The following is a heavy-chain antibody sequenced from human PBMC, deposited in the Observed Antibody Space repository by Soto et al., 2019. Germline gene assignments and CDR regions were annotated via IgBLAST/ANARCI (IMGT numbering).Heavy chain of an antibody. J-gene: IGHJ6*02. D-gene: IGHD3-9*01. V-gene: IGHV5-10-1*01. Sequence: PGESLKISCKGSGYSFTSYWISWVRQMPGKGLEWMGRIDPSDSYTNYSPSFQGHVTISADKSISTAYLQWSSLKASDTAMYYCARHPPPKRYFDWSYYYGMDVWGQGTTVTVSS. CDR2: IDPSDSYT. CDR1: GYSFTSYW. CDR3: ARHPPPKRYFDWSYYYGMDV.